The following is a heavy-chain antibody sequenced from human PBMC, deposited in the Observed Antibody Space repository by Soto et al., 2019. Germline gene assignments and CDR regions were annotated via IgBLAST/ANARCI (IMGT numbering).Heavy chain of an antibody. CDR1: GGGSISSSSYF. Sequence: SETLSLTCTVSGGGSISSSSYFWGWIRQPPGKGLEWIGSINHRGSVYYNPSLKSRVTISVDTSKNEYSLKLTSVTAADTAVYYFARHVGDSSDYYMYYGMDVWGQGTTVTVSS. J-gene: IGHJ6*02. CDR3: ARHVGDSSDYYMYYGMDV. D-gene: IGHD3-22*01. CDR2: INHRGSV. V-gene: IGHV4-39*01.